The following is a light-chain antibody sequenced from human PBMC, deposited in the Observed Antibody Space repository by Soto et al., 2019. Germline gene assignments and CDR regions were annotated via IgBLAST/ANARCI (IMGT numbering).Light chain of an antibody. CDR3: QQHNDWPPWT. V-gene: IGKV3-15*01. J-gene: IGKJ1*01. CDR2: GAS. Sequence: EIVMTQSPATLSVSPGERATLSCSASQSVRSNLAWYQQKPGQAPRLLIYGASTRATGIPARFSGSGSGTEFTLTISSLQSEDVAVYYCQQHNDWPPWTFGQGTKVEVK. CDR1: QSVRSN.